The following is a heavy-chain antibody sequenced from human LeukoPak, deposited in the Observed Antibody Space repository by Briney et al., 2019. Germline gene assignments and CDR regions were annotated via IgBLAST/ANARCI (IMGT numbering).Heavy chain of an antibody. Sequence: SETLSLTCTVSGGSISSSSYYWGWIRQPPGKGLEWIGSIYYSGSTYYNPSLKSRVTISVDTSKNQFSLKLSSVTAADTAVYYCASVYSYGYPFDYWGQGTLVTVSS. CDR2: IYYSGST. J-gene: IGHJ4*02. D-gene: IGHD5-18*01. V-gene: IGHV4-39*07. CDR1: GGSISSSSYY. CDR3: ASVYSYGYPFDY.